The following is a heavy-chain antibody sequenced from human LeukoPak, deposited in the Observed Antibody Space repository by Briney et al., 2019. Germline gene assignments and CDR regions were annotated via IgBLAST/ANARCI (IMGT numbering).Heavy chain of an antibody. V-gene: IGHV4-39*01. CDR1: GGSISSSSYY. Sequence: SETLSLTCTVSGGSISSSSYYWGWIRQPPGKGLEWIASIYYSGTTYYNPSLKSRVTISVDTSKNQFSLKLSSVTAADTAEYYCVRHAPDSSGWYVYFQHWGQGTLVTVSS. CDR2: IYYSGTT. D-gene: IGHD6-19*01. J-gene: IGHJ1*01. CDR3: VRHAPDSSGWYVYFQH.